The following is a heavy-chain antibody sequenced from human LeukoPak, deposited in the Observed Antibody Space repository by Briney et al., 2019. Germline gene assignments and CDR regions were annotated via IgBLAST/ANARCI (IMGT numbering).Heavy chain of an antibody. D-gene: IGHD3-10*01. J-gene: IGHJ4*02. CDR3: AKDSLLWFGELLNYFDY. CDR1: GFTFSGYS. Sequence: GGSLRLSCAGSGFTFSGYSLNWVRQAPGKGLEWVSAISGSGGSTYYADSVKGRFTISRDSSKNTLYLQMNSLRAEDTAVYYCAKDSLLWFGELLNYFDYWGQGTLVTVSS. V-gene: IGHV3-23*01. CDR2: ISGSGGST.